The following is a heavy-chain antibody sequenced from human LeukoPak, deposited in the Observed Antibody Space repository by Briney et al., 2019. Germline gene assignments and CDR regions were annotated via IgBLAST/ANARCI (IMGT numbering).Heavy chain of an antibody. D-gene: IGHD2-2*02. CDR3: ARSCSSTSCYTTRFDP. J-gene: IGHJ5*02. CDR2: IYYSGST. V-gene: IGHV4-31*03. Sequence: SETLSLTRTVSGGSISSGGYYWSWIRQHPGKGLEWIGYIYYSGSTYYNPSLKSRVTISVDTSKNQFSLKLSSVTAADTAVYYCARSCSSTSCYTTRFDPWGQGTLVTVSS. CDR1: GGSISSGGYY.